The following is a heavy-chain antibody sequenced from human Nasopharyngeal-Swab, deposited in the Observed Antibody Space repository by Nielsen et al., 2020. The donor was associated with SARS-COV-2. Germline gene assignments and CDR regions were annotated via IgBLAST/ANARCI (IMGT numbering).Heavy chain of an antibody. CDR3: ARHSRVTTVVVVTLFDF. Sequence: RQAPGKGLEWVGSMSYSGVNFYNPSLRNRVTLSVDTSKNLLSLKLESVTAADTALYYCARHSRVTTVVVVTLFDFWGQGIQVTVSS. CDR2: MSYSGVN. D-gene: IGHD3-22*01. J-gene: IGHJ4*02. V-gene: IGHV4-39*01.